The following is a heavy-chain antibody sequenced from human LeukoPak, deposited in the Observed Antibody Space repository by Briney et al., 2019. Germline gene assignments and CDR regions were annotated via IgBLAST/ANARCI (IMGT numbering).Heavy chain of an antibody. CDR3: AGILNWAIDY. D-gene: IGHD7-27*01. V-gene: IGHV3-66*01. J-gene: IGHJ4*02. CDR1: GFTFSSYA. CDR2: IYSGGST. Sequence: PGGSLRLSCAASGFTFSSYAMSWVRQAPGKGLEWVSVIYSGGSTYYADSVKGRFTISRDISKNTLYLQMNSLRAEDTAVYYCAGILNWAIDYWGQGTLVTVSS.